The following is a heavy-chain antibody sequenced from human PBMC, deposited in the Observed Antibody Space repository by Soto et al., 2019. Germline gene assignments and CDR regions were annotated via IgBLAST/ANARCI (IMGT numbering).Heavy chain of an antibody. D-gene: IGHD6-6*01. CDR2: IYYSGST. J-gene: IGHJ4*02. Sequence: SETLSLTCTVSGGSISSYYWSWIRQPPGKGLEWIGNIYYSGSTNYNPSLKSRVTISVDTSKNQFSLKLSSVTAADTAVYYCARVGIAARPFDYWGQGTLVTVSS. CDR1: GGSISSYY. V-gene: IGHV4-59*01. CDR3: ARVGIAARPFDY.